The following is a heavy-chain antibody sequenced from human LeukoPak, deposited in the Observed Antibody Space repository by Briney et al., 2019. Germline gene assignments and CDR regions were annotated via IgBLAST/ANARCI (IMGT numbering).Heavy chain of an antibody. CDR3: AKSFIAAAGTVNY. Sequence: GGSLRLSCAAFGFTVSSNYMAWVRQAPGKGLEWVSVIYSGGSTYYADSVKGRFTISRDNSKNTLYLQMNSLRAEDTAVYYCAKSFIAAAGTVNYWGQGTLVTVSS. V-gene: IGHV3-53*05. CDR2: IYSGGST. J-gene: IGHJ4*02. D-gene: IGHD6-13*01. CDR1: GFTVSSNY.